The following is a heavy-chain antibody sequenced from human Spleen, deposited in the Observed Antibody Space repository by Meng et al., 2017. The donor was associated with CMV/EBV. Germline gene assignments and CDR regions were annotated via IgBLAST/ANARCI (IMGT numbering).Heavy chain of an antibody. CDR3: ARGQQLVRRSFFDY. V-gene: IGHV4-34*01. CDR2: INHSGST. D-gene: IGHD6-13*01. CDR1: GGSFSGYY. J-gene: IGHJ4*02. Sequence: SETLSLTCAVYGGSFSGYYWSWIRQPPGKGLEWIGEINHSGSTNYNPSLKSRVTISVDTSKNQFSLKLSSVTAADTAVYYCARGQQLVRRSFFDYWGQGTLVTVSS.